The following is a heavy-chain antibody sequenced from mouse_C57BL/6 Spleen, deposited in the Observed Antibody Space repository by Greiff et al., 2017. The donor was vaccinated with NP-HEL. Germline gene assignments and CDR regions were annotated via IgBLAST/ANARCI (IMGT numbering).Heavy chain of an antibody. J-gene: IGHJ3*01. V-gene: IGHV5-4*01. Sequence: EVKLVESGGGLVKPGGSLKLSCAASGFTFSSYAMSWVRQTPEKRLEWVATISDGGSYTYYPDNVKRRFTISRDNAKNNLYLQMSHLKSEDTAMYYCARDQNSNYGFAYWGQGTLVTVSA. CDR2: ISDGGSYT. D-gene: IGHD2-5*01. CDR1: GFTFSSYA. CDR3: ARDQNSNYGFAY.